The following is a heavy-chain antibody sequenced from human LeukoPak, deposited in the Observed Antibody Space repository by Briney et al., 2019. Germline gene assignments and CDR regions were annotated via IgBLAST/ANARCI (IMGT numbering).Heavy chain of an antibody. J-gene: IGHJ3*02. D-gene: IGHD3-9*01. CDR3: AITYYDILTGYYVYDAFDI. V-gene: IGHV1-69*06. CDR1: GGTFSGYA. CDR2: IIPIFGTA. Sequence: ASVKVSCKASGGTFSGYAISWVRQAPGQGLEWMGGIIPIFGTANYAQKFQGRVTITADKSTSTAYMELSSLRSEDTAVYYCAITYYDILTGYYVYDAFDIWGQGTMVTVSS.